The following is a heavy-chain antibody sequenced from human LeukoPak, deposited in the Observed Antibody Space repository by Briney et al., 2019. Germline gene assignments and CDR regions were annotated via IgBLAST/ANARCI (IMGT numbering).Heavy chain of an antibody. CDR2: IYPGDSDT. D-gene: IGHD3-10*01. V-gene: IGHV5-51*01. CDR3: ASGYGSGSYFLPNFDY. Sequence: GESLKISCKGSGYSFTSYWIGWVRQMPGKGLEWMGIIYPGDSDTRYSPSLQGQVTISADKSISTAYLQWSSLKASDTAMYYCASGYGSGSYFLPNFDYWGQGTLVTVSS. J-gene: IGHJ4*02. CDR1: GYSFTSYW.